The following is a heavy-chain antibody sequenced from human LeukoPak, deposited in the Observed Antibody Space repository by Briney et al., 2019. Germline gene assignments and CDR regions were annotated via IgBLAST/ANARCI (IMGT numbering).Heavy chain of an antibody. J-gene: IGHJ4*02. CDR2: IYPGDSDT. V-gene: IGHV5-51*01. Sequence: GESLKISCKGSGYSFTSYWIGWVRPMPGKGLEWMGIIYPGDSDTRYSPSFQGQVTISADKSISTAYLQWSSLKASDTAMYYCARPSPYCGGDCYFDYWGQGTLVTVSS. CDR1: GYSFTSYW. D-gene: IGHD2-21*02. CDR3: ARPSPYCGGDCYFDY.